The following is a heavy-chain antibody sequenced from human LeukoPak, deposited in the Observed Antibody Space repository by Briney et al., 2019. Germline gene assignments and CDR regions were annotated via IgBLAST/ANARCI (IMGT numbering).Heavy chain of an antibody. J-gene: IGHJ4*02. CDR3: AKRGAQYFFDY. CDR1: GFTFSSYG. Sequence: GRSLRLSCAASGFTFSSYGMSWVRQAPGKGLEWVSTIYPSGSTTYYADSVKGRFTISRDNSKNTLYLQMSSLRVEDTAVYFCAKRGAQYFFDYWGQGTLVTVSS. CDR2: IYPSGSTT. D-gene: IGHD1-26*01. V-gene: IGHV3-23*05.